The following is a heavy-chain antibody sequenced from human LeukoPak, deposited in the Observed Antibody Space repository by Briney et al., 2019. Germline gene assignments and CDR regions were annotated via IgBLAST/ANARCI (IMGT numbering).Heavy chain of an antibody. D-gene: IGHD6-13*01. CDR3: AKDPRLLAAAGRYYYYYMDV. CDR1: GFTFSDYN. Sequence: GGSLRLSCAASGFTFSDYNMRWIRQAPGKGLEWVSSISRSGSTKYYADSVKGRFTISRDNSKNTLYLQMNSLRAEDTAVYYCAKDPRLLAAAGRYYYYYMDVWGKGTTVTISS. J-gene: IGHJ6*03. CDR2: ISRSGSTK. V-gene: IGHV3-11*04.